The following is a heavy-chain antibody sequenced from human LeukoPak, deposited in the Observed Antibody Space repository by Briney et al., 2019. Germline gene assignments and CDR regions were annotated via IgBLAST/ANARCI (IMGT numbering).Heavy chain of an antibody. Sequence: ASVKVSCKASGGTFSSYAISWVRQAPGQGLEWMGGIIPIFGTANYAQKFQGRVTITTDESTSTAYMELSSLRSEDTAVYYCARQGSGSYYNYYYYMDVWGKGTTVTVSS. J-gene: IGHJ6*03. CDR1: GGTFSSYA. CDR2: IIPIFGTA. D-gene: IGHD3-10*01. V-gene: IGHV1-69*05. CDR3: ARQGSGSYYNYYYYMDV.